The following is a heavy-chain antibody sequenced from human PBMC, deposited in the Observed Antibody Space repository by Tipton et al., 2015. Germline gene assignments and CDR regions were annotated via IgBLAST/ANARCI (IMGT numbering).Heavy chain of an antibody. V-gene: IGHV4-38-2*01. CDR2: FFHSGNT. D-gene: IGHD4-17*01. J-gene: IGHJ4*02. CDR1: GYSISSGYY. Sequence: TLSLTCDVSGYSISSGYYWSWIRQLPGKGLEWIGSFFHSGNTFHNPSLRSRVIISVDTSKNQFSLTVTSVTAADTAVYYCARSRYTVTPDSWGQGTLVTVSS. CDR3: ARSRYTVTPDS.